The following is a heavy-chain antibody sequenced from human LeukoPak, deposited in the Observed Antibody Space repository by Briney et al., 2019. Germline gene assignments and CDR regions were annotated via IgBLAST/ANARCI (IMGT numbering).Heavy chain of an antibody. J-gene: IGHJ4*02. CDR2: INPNNGGT. Sequence: ASVKVSCKASGYTFTGYYIHWVRQAPGQGLEWMGWINPNNGGTNYAQKFQGRVTMTRDTSISTAYMEPSRLRSDDTAVYYCARDSIAVAAYWGQGTLVTVSS. CDR3: ARDSIAVAAY. CDR1: GYTFTGYY. V-gene: IGHV1-2*02. D-gene: IGHD6-19*01.